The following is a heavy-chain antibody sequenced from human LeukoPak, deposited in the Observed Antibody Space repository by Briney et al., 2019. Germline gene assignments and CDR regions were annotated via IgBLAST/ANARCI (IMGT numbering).Heavy chain of an antibody. J-gene: IGHJ5*02. CDR2: IIPIFGTA. CDR3: ALLFRGSGSYSPLFDP. V-gene: IGHV1-69*13. D-gene: IGHD3-10*01. CDR1: GYTFTGYY. Sequence: GASVKVSCKASGYTFTGYYMHWVRQAPGQGLEWMGGIIPIFGTANYAQKFQGRVTITADESTSTAYMELSSLRSEDTAVYYCALLFRGSGSYSPLFDPWGQGTLVTVSS.